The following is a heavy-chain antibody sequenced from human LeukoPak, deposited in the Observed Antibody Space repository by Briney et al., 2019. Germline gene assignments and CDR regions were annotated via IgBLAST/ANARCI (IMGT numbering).Heavy chain of an antibody. CDR3: AKEYSGSFSPFPSYFDY. D-gene: IGHD1-26*01. CDR1: GFTFITYW. CDR2: IKQDGSEK. Sequence: GGSLRLSCAASGFTFITYWMSWVRQAPGKGLEWVANIKQDGSEKYYVDSVKGRFTISRDNAKNSLYLQMSSLRAEDTAVYYCAKEYSGSFSPFPSYFDYWGQGALVTVSS. V-gene: IGHV3-7*03. J-gene: IGHJ4*02.